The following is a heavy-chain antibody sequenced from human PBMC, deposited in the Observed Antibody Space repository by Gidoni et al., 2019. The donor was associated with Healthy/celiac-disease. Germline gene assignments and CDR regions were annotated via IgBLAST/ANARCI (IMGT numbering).Heavy chain of an antibody. CDR1: GYTFTSYG. V-gene: IGHV1-18*01. D-gene: IGHD3-22*01. J-gene: IGHJ4*02. CDR2: ISAYNGNT. Sequence: QVQLVQSGAEVKKPGASVKVSCKAYGYTFTSYGISWVRQAPGQGLEWMGLISAYNGNTNYAQKLQGRVTMTTDTSTSTAYMELRSLRSDDTAVYYCARLYYTSGYDEDGFDYWGQGTLVTVSS. CDR3: ARLYYTSGYDEDGFDY.